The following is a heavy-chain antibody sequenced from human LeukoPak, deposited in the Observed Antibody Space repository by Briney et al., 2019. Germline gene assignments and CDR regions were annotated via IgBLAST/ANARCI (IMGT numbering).Heavy chain of an antibody. Sequence: SVKVSCKASGGTFISYAISWVRQAPGQGLEWMGGIIPIFGTANYAQKFQGRATITADESTSTAYMELSSLRSEDTAVYYCASREQLLYSGYYYGMDVWGQGTTVTVSS. J-gene: IGHJ6*02. V-gene: IGHV1-69*13. CDR1: GGTFISYA. CDR3: ASREQLLYSGYYYGMDV. CDR2: IIPIFGTA. D-gene: IGHD2-2*02.